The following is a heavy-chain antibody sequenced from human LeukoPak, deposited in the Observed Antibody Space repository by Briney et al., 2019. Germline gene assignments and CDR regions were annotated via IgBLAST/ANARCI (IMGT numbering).Heavy chain of an antibody. CDR1: GYTFTRYY. V-gene: IGHV1-46*01. CDR2: IKPEGGRT. CDR3: ARVLGITMIRGLKGGWFDP. D-gene: IGHD3-10*01. J-gene: IGHJ5*02. Sequence: GASVKVSCKASGYTFTRYYIHWVRQAPGQGLEWMGLIKPEGGRTIYAQKFQGRVTITTDESTSTAYMELSSLRSEDTAVYYCARVLGITMIRGLKGGWFDPWGQGTLVTVSS.